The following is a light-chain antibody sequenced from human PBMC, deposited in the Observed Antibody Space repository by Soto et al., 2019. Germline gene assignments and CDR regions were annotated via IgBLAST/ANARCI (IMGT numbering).Light chain of an antibody. Sequence: QSALTQPASVSGSPGQSITISCTGTSSDVGGYIYVSWYQQHPGKAPKLMIYDVTSRPSGVSYRFSGSKSGNTASLTISGLQAEDEADYYCSSYTTSNTRACVFGTGTKVTVL. J-gene: IGLJ1*01. CDR3: SSYTTSNTRACV. CDR1: SSDVGGYIY. V-gene: IGLV2-14*01. CDR2: DVT.